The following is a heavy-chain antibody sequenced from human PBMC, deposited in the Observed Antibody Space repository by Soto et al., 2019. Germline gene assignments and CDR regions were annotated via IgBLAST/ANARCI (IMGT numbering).Heavy chain of an antibody. CDR3: ARGYRGRTTVTRFDY. CDR2: INHSGST. D-gene: IGHD4-17*01. V-gene: IGHV4-34*01. Sequence: SETLSLTCAVYGGSFSGYYWSWIRQPPGKGLEWIGEINHSGSTNYNPSLKSRVTISVDTSKNQFSLKLSSVTAADTAVYYCARGYRGRTTVTRFDYWGQGTLVTVSS. CDR1: GGSFSGYY. J-gene: IGHJ4*02.